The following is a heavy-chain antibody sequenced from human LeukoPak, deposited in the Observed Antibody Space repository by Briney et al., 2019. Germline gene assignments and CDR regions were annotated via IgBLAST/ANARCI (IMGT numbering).Heavy chain of an antibody. CDR1: GACISNYY. J-gene: IGHJ4*02. CDR2: IHSSGGS. CDR3: ARLGSYHDF. V-gene: IGHV4-4*09. D-gene: IGHD1-26*01. Sequence: SDTLSLTCNDSGACISNYYWSWIRQTPEKGLEWMGHIHSSGGSSYYPSLKSRLTLSIDTSRNQLSLRLPSVTAADTAVYFCARLGSYHDFWGQGALVSVSS.